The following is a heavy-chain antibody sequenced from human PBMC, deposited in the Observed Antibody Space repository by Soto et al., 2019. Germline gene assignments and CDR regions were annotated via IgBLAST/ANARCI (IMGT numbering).Heavy chain of an antibody. D-gene: IGHD1-1*01. Sequence: ASVKVSCKASGYTFTGYYMHWVRQAPGQGLEWMGWINPNSGGTNYAQKFQGWVTMTRDTSISTAYMELSRLRSDDTAVYYCARGYFQCLKTTYFDHWGQGTLVTVSS. J-gene: IGHJ4*02. V-gene: IGHV1-2*04. CDR2: INPNSGGT. CDR1: GYTFTGYY. CDR3: ARGYFQCLKTTYFDH.